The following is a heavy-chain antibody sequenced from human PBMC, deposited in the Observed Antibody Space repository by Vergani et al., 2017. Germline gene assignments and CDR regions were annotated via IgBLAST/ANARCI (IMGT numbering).Heavy chain of an antibody. CDR2: FIDSAGNT. Sequence: EMQLLESGGGLVQPGGSLRLSCAASGFTFKDYALNWVRQAPGKGLEWVAFIDSAGNTNYADSMKGRITVSRDNSKNTLSLQMNSLTAEDTAIYYCAGPQGTSAYYYGGFDYWGQGILVTVSS. D-gene: IGHD3-22*01. CDR3: AGPQGTSAYYYGGFDY. J-gene: IGHJ4*02. V-gene: IGHV3-23*01. CDR1: GFTFKDYA.